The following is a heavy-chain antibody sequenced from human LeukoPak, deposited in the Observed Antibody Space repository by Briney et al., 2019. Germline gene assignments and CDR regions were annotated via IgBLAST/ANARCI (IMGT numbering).Heavy chain of an antibody. D-gene: IGHD1-1*01. CDR2: ISHDGGNK. CDR1: AFTFSGYS. Sequence: KAGGSLRLSCVVSAFTFSGYSMHWVRQAPGKGLEWVAFISHDGGNKYCADSLKGRFTISRDNSKNTLFLQMNSLRPEDTAVYYCARVGYDYNWYDAFDIWGQGTMVTVSS. CDR3: ARVGYDYNWYDAFDI. V-gene: IGHV3-30*04. J-gene: IGHJ3*02.